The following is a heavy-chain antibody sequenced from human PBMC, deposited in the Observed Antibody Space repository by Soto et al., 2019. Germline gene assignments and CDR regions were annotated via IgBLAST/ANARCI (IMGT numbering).Heavy chain of an antibody. CDR1: GYSFKTHW. D-gene: IGHD4-17*01. V-gene: IGHV5-10-1*01. Sequence: GESLKISCEGSGYSFKTHWITWVRQMPGKGLEWVGRIDPSDSYISYSPSFQGHVTISADKSISTAYLQWSSLEASDTAIYYCASSTKYDYGGYYFDYWGQGTLVTVSS. J-gene: IGHJ4*02. CDR3: ASSTKYDYGGYYFDY. CDR2: IDPSDSYI.